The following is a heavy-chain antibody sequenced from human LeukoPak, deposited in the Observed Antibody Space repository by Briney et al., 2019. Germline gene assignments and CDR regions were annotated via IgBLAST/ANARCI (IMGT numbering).Heavy chain of an antibody. V-gene: IGHV1-18*01. D-gene: IGHD3-9*01. J-gene: IGHJ4*02. CDR2: ISAYNGNT. CDR1: GYTFTSYG. CDR3: ARANRYDILTGYWALGY. Sequence: GASVKVSCKASGYTFTSYGISWVRQAPGQGLEWMGWISAYNGNTNYAQKLQGRVTMTIDTSTSTAYMELRSLRSDDTAVYYCARANRYDILTGYWALGYWGQGTLVTVSS.